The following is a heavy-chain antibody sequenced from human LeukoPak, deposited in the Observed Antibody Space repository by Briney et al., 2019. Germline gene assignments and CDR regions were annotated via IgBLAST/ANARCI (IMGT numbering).Heavy chain of an antibody. Sequence: SETLSLTCAVYGGSFSGYYWSWIRQPPGKGLEWIGEIYRSGSTNYNPSLKSRVTMSIDTSKNQFSLNLNSVTAADTAVYYRARRAVDTTFYYYYYMDVWGKGTTVAVSS. CDR2: IYRSGST. CDR1: GGSFSGYY. J-gene: IGHJ6*03. CDR3: ARRAVDTTFYYYYYMDV. D-gene: IGHD2/OR15-2a*01. V-gene: IGHV4-34*01.